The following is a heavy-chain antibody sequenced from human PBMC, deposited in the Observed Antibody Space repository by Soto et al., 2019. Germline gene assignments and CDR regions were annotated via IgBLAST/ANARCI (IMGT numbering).Heavy chain of an antibody. D-gene: IGHD6-19*01. CDR3: ARGGLLPDY. Sequence: SETLSLTCTVSGGSMSSSSYCWGWIRQPPGKGLEWIATMDYSGSTYFNSSLKSRVTISVDMSKNQFSLRLSSVTAADTAVYYCARGGLLPDYWGQGTLVTVSS. J-gene: IGHJ4*02. CDR2: MDYSGST. V-gene: IGHV4-39*07. CDR1: GGSMSSSSYC.